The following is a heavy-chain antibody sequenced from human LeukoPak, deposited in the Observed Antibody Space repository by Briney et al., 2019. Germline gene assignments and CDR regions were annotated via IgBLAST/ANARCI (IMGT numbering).Heavy chain of an antibody. V-gene: IGHV4-59*08. D-gene: IGHD2-2*01. CDR2: IYYSGRT. CDR1: GGSISSYY. Sequence: PSETLSLTCTVSGGSISSYYWNWIRQPPGKGLEWLGYIYYSGRTNYNPSLKSRVTISVDTSKNQFSLKLSSVTAADTAVYYCASPYCSSTSCSTAFNFDYWGQGTLVAVSS. J-gene: IGHJ4*02. CDR3: ASPYCSSTSCSTAFNFDY.